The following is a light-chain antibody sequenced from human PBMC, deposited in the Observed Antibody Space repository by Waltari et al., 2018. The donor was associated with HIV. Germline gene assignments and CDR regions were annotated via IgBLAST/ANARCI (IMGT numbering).Light chain of an antibody. CDR3: EAWDSSLSGHV. J-gene: IGLJ3*02. V-gene: IGLV1-47*01. Sequence: QSVLTQPPPASRTPGQRVTISCSGSSSKIGSNYVYWYQQHPGKAPKLLIYWNTDRPSGFPDRFSGSKSGTSAALAISGLRAEDEADYYCEAWDSSLSGHVFGGGTKLTVL. CDR2: WNT. CDR1: SSKIGSNY.